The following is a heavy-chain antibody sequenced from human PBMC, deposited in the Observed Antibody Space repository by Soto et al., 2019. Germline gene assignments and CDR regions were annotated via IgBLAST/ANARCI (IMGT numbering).Heavy chain of an antibody. Sequence: GGSLRLSCAASGFTFSSYGMSWVRQAPGKGLEWVAAISYSGGSTYYAESVKGQFTISRDNSKNTLYLQMNSLRAEDTALYYCAKDEGYYGSGIDYWGQGTLVTVSS. CDR3: AKDEGYYGSGIDY. D-gene: IGHD3-10*01. CDR2: ISYSGGST. V-gene: IGHV3-23*01. CDR1: GFTFSSYG. J-gene: IGHJ4*02.